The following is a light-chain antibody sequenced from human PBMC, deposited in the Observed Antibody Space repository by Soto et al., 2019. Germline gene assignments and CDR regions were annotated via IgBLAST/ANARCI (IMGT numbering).Light chain of an antibody. CDR3: AAWDDSLNGVV. Sequence: QSVLTQPPSASGTPGQRVTISCSGSSSNIGSNYVYWYQHLPGTAPKLLIYSNNQRPSGVPDRFSGSKSGTSASLAISGLRSEDEADYYCAAWDDSLNGVVFGGGTKLTVL. J-gene: IGLJ2*01. V-gene: IGLV1-47*01. CDR1: SSNIGSNY. CDR2: SNN.